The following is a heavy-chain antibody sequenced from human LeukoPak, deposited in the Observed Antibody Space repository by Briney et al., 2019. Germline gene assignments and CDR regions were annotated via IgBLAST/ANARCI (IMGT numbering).Heavy chain of an antibody. J-gene: IGHJ4*02. CDR2: IYTSGSS. Sequence: PSETLSLTCTVSGGSFSPDYWSWIRQPAGQGLEWIGRIYTSGSSNYNPSLKSRATMSVDTSKNQISLKLTSATAADTAVYYCARDRFSGSFSGFDYWGQGALVTVSS. CDR1: GGSFSPDY. V-gene: IGHV4-4*07. CDR3: ARDRFSGSFSGFDY. D-gene: IGHD1-26*01.